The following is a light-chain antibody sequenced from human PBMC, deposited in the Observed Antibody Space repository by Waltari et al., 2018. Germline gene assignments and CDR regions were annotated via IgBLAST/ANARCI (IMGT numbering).Light chain of an antibody. CDR2: GAS. J-gene: IGKJ3*01. V-gene: IGKV1-39*01. CDR3: QQSYTAPFT. Sequence: DIQMTQSPPSLSASVGDRVTITCRATQSISTSLNWYQHKAGKAPKLLIYGASPLERGVPSRFSGSGSGTDFTLTINSLRPEDFATYYCQQSYTAPFTFGPGTRVDLK. CDR1: QSISTS.